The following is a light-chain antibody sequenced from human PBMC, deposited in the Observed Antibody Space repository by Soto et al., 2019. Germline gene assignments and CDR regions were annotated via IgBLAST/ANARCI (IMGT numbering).Light chain of an antibody. J-gene: IGKJ5*01. Sequence: DIQMTQSPSSLSACIGDRVTITCQASQNITNNLSWYQLKPGKAPNLLMYGASYLKSGVPTRFSGSGSGTDFTLTISSLQPEDFAIYYCQQTYTTPEITFGQGTRLEIK. CDR2: GAS. V-gene: IGKV1-39*01. CDR1: QNITNN. CDR3: QQTYTTPEIT.